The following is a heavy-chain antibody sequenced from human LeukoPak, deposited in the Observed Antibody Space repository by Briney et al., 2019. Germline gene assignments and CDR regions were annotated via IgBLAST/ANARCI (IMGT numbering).Heavy chain of an antibody. V-gene: IGHV4-4*02. J-gene: IGHJ4*02. CDR1: GGSISSSNW. CDR2: IYHSGST. CDR3: ARDRTHYYGSGKHYFDY. Sequence: SETLSLTCAVSGGSISSSNWWSWVRQPPGKGLEWIGEIYHSGSTNYNPSLKSRVTISVDKSKNQFSLKLSSVTAADTAVYYCARDRTHYYGSGKHYFDYWGQGTLVTVSS. D-gene: IGHD3-10*01.